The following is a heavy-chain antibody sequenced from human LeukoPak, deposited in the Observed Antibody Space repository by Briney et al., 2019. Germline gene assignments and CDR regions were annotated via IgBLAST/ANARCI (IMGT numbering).Heavy chain of an antibody. Sequence: SETLSLTCTVSGYSISTDYTWGWIRQPPGKGLEWIGIIHHTGTTYYNPSLRSRVIISLDTSKNQFSLKLRSVTAADTAVYYCARTTEGGYTYGYFYYYYMDVWGKGTTVTISS. J-gene: IGHJ6*03. CDR3: ARTTEGGYTYGYFYYYYMDV. CDR2: IHHTGTT. V-gene: IGHV4-38-2*02. D-gene: IGHD5-18*01. CDR1: GYSISTDYT.